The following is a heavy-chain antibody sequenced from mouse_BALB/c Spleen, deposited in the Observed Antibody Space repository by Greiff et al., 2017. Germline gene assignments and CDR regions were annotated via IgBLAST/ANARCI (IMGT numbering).Heavy chain of an antibody. CDR1: GFNIKDTY. CDR2: IDPANGNT. Sequence: VHLQQSGAELVKPGASVKLSCTASGFNIKDTYMHWVKQRPEQGLEWIGRIDPANGNTKYDPKFQGKATITADTSSNTAYLQLSSLTSEDTAVYYCASHYYGSSLFAYWGQGTLVTVSA. CDR3: ASHYYGSSLFAY. D-gene: IGHD1-1*01. J-gene: IGHJ3*01. V-gene: IGHV14-3*02.